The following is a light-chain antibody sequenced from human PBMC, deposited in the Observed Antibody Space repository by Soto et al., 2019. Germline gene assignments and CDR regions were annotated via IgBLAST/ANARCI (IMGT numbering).Light chain of an antibody. CDR3: SSYAGSNNFV. CDR2: EVT. CDR1: SSDVGYYDY. V-gene: IGLV2-8*01. Sequence: QSALTQPPSASGFPGQSVTISCTGTSSDVGYYDYGSWYQQHPGKSPKLVIYEVTKRPSGVPDRVSASKSGNTASLTVYGLRSEDEAYYNCSSYAGSNNFVFVSGTKLTVL. J-gene: IGLJ1*01.